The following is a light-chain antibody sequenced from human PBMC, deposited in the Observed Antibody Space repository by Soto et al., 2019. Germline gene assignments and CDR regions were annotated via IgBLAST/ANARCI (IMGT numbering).Light chain of an antibody. CDR1: QTIYDW. J-gene: IGKJ1*01. Sequence: DIQMTQSPSTLSASVGDRVTITCRASQTIYDWLSWYQQKPGKAPKLLIYKTSNLQSGVPSRFSGSASGTDFTLTISSLQPDDFATYYCQLYNIYWTFGQGTKVEIK. CDR2: KTS. V-gene: IGKV1-5*03. CDR3: QLYNIYWT.